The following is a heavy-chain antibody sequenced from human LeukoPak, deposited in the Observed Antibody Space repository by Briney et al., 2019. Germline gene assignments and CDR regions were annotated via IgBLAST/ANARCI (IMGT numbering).Heavy chain of an antibody. D-gene: IGHD6-6*01. J-gene: IGHJ4*02. V-gene: IGHV4-4*07. CDR3: ARESYSSSYLFDF. CDR2: IYTSGST. CDR1: GGSISSYY. Sequence: PSETLSLTCTVSGGSISSYYWSWIRQPAGKGLEWIGRIYTSGSTNYNPSLKSRVTMSVDTSKNQISLKVNSVTAADTAVYYCARESYSSSYLFDFWGREPWSPSPQ.